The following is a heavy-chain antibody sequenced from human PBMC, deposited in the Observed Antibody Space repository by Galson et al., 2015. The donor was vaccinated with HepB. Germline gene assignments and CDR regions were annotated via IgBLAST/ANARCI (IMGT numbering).Heavy chain of an antibody. Sequence: SVKVSCKASGGTFSNYIISWVRQAPGQRLEWMGGIHPMFGTTTYAQKFQGRVTITAGESTSTAYMELSSLKSEDTAMYYCARDLAAAGPGWFDPWGQGTLVTVSS. CDR1: GGTFSNYI. CDR2: IHPMFGTT. CDR3: ARDLAAAGPGWFDP. J-gene: IGHJ5*02. V-gene: IGHV1-69*13. D-gene: IGHD6-13*01.